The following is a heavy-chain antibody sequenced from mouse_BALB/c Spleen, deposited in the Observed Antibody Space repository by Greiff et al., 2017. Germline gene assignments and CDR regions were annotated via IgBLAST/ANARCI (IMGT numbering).Heavy chain of an antibody. CDR2: INPSSGYT. D-gene: IGHD1-1*01. J-gene: IGHJ3*01. CDR3: APLITTVVEGFAY. V-gene: IGHV1-4*02. Sequence: VKLVESAAELARPGASVKMSCKASGYTFTSYTMHWVKQRPGQGLEWIGYINPSSGYTEYNQKFKDKTTLTADKSSSTAYMQLNSLTSEDSAVYYCAPLITTVVEGFAYWGQGTLVTVSA. CDR1: GYTFTSYT.